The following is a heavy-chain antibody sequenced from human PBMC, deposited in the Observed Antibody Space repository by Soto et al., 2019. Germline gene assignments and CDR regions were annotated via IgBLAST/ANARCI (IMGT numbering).Heavy chain of an antibody. CDR1: GFTFSSYA. CDR2: ISGSGGST. D-gene: IGHD3-22*01. Sequence: LILFCAASGFTFSSYAMSWVRQAPGKGLEWVSAISGSGGSTYYADSVKGRFTISRDNSKNTLYLQMNSLRAEDTAVYYCTRDRVESGYLEYFQHWGQGTLVTVSS. J-gene: IGHJ1*01. V-gene: IGHV3-23*01. CDR3: TRDRVESGYLEYFQH.